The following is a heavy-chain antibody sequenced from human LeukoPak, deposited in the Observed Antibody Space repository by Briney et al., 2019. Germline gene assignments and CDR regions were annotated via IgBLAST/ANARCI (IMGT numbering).Heavy chain of an antibody. J-gene: IGHJ4*02. D-gene: IGHD2-2*01. V-gene: IGHV3-48*03. CDR2: ISSSGSTI. Sequence: GGSLRLSCAASGFTFSSYEMNWVRQAPGKGLEWVSYISSSGSTIYYADSVKGRFTISRDNAKNSLYLQMNSLRAEDTAVYYCAREDQLRYYFDYWGQGTLVTVSS. CDR3: AREDQLRYYFDY. CDR1: GFTFSSYE.